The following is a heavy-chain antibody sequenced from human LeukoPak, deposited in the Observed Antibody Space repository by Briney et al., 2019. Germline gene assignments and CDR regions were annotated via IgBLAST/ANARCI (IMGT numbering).Heavy chain of an antibody. D-gene: IGHD3-16*01. CDR1: GDTFSSSA. V-gene: IGHV1-69*05. J-gene: IGHJ3*01. CDR2: IIPIFDTA. Sequence: SVKVSCKASGDTFSSSAISWVRQAPGQGLEWMGGIIPIFDTASYAQKFQGRVSITTDESTSTAYMELSSLRSEDTAMYYCARGGGKAPDTFDLWGQGTMVTVSS. CDR3: ARGGGKAPDTFDL.